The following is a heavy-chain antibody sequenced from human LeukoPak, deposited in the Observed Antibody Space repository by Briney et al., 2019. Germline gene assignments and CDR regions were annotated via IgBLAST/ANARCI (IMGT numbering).Heavy chain of an antibody. CDR1: GASISGYF. V-gene: IGHV4-59*08. D-gene: IGHD3-10*01. CDR3: ARLMYYSDSGSYGMDV. J-gene: IGHJ6*02. Sequence: PSETLSLTCAVSGASISGYFWGWIRQPPGKGLEWIGYIYYSGSPNYSPSLRSRVTISVDTSKNQFSLKLSSVTAADTATYYCARLMYYSDSGSYGMDVWGQGTTVTVSS. CDR2: IYYSGSP.